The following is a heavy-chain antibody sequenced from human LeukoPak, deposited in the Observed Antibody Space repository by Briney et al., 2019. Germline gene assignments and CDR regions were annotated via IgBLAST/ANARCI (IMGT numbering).Heavy chain of an antibody. J-gene: IGHJ3*02. V-gene: IGHV4-38-2*01. Sequence: SETLSPTCAVSGYSISSGYYWGGIRQPPGKGLEWIGSIYQSGSTYYNPSLTSRVTISVDTSKNQFSLKLSSVTAADTAVYYCARHRGTRLGAFDIWGQGTMVTVSS. D-gene: IGHD1-7*01. CDR2: IYQSGST. CDR1: GYSISSGYY. CDR3: ARHRGTRLGAFDI.